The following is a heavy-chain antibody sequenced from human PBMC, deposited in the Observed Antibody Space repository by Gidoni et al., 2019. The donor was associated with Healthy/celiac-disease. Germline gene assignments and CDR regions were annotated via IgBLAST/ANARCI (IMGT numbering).Heavy chain of an antibody. D-gene: IGHD2-2*01. J-gene: IGHJ4*02. Sequence: QVQLVESGGGVVQPGRSLRLSCAASGFTFSSYAMPWVRQAPGKGLEWVAVISYDGSNKYYADSVKGRFTISRDNSKNTLYLQMNSLRAEDTAVYYCARSSSTEYQLLWHQVAMGPLFDYWGQGTLVTVSS. CDR3: ARSSSTEYQLLWHQVAMGPLFDY. CDR2: ISYDGSNK. V-gene: IGHV3-30-3*01. CDR1: GFTFSSYA.